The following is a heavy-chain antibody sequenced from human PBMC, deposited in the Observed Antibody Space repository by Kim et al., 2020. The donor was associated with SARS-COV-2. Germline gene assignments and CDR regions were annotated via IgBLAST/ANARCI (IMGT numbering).Heavy chain of an antibody. J-gene: IGHJ6*02. CDR2: IYYSGST. Sequence: SETLSLTCTVSGGSISSSSYYWGWIRQPPGKGLEWIGSIYYSGSTYYNPSLKSRVTISVDTSKNQFSLKLSSVTAADTAVYYCARSEKDSSGWYPVYYGMDVWGQGTTVTVSS. CDR3: ARSEKDSSGWYPVYYGMDV. V-gene: IGHV4-39*01. CDR1: GGSISSSSYY. D-gene: IGHD6-19*01.